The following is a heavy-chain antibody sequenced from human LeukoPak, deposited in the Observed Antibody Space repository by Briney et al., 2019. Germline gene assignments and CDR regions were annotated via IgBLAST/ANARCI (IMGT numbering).Heavy chain of an antibody. Sequence: PSETLSLTCTVSGGSVSSGSYYWSWIRQPPGKGLEWIGYIYYSGSTNYNPSLKGRVTISVDTSKNQFSLKLSSVTAADTAVYYCATYYYDSSGYYYFDYWGQGTLVTVSS. CDR3: ATYYYDSSGYYYFDY. D-gene: IGHD3-22*01. CDR1: GGSVSSGSYY. V-gene: IGHV4-61*01. CDR2: IYYSGST. J-gene: IGHJ4*02.